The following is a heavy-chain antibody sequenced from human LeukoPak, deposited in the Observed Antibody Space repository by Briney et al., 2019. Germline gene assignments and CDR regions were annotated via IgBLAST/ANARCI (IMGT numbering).Heavy chain of an antibody. D-gene: IGHD7-27*01. Sequence: GGSVNVSCKASGYTFTSYGISWVRQAPGQGPEWMGWISAYNGNTNYAQKLQGRVTMTTDTSTSTAYMELRSLRSDDTAVYYCATGPGVYFDYWGQGTLVTVSS. CDR2: ISAYNGNT. V-gene: IGHV1-18*01. CDR3: ATGPGVYFDY. J-gene: IGHJ4*02. CDR1: GYTFTSYG.